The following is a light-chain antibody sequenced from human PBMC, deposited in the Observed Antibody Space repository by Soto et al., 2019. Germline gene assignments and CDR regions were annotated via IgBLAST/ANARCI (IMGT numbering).Light chain of an antibody. Sequence: DIQMTQSPSSLSASVGDRVTISCRASQGISNYLAWYQQKAGTAPQLLIYSASTLQSGVPSRFSSSGYGTDFTLTISSMQPEDVATYYCQKYNSAPWKLGQGTKVEIK. J-gene: IGKJ1*01. CDR3: QKYNSAPWK. CDR1: QGISNY. V-gene: IGKV1-27*01. CDR2: SAS.